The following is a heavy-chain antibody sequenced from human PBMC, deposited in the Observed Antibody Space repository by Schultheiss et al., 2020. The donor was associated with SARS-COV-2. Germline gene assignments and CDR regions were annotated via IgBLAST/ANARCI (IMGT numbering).Heavy chain of an antibody. V-gene: IGHV3-30*04. CDR3: ARVSSSSWYNYFQH. CDR2: ISYDGSNK. Sequence: GGSLRLSCAASGFTFSSYAMHWVRQAPGKGLEWVALISYDGSNKYYADSVKGRFTISRDNSKNTLYLQMNSLRAEDTAVYYCARVSSSSWYNYFQHWGQGTLVTVSS. D-gene: IGHD6-13*01. J-gene: IGHJ1*01. CDR1: GFTFSSYA.